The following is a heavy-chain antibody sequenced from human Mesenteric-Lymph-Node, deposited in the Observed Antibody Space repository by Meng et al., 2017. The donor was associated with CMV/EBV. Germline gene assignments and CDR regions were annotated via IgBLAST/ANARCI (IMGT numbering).Heavy chain of an antibody. Sequence: LSLTCAVYGGSFSGYYWSWIRQPPGKGLEWIGEISHSGSTNYNPSLKSRVTISVDTSKNQFSLKLSSVTAADTAVYYCARGPTRSDYWGQGTLVTVSS. V-gene: IGHV4-34*01. CDR2: ISHSGST. CDR1: GGSFSGYY. J-gene: IGHJ4*02. CDR3: ARGPTRSDY. D-gene: IGHD1-1*01.